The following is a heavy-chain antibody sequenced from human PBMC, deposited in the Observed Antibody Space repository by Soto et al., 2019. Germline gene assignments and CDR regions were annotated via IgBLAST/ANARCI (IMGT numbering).Heavy chain of an antibody. CDR1: GFTFSSYG. CDR2: IWYDGSNK. CDR3: ARLGRIDFWVRYGMDV. V-gene: IGHV3-33*01. J-gene: IGHJ6*02. Sequence: GGSLRLSCAASGFTFSSYGMHWVRQAPGKGLEWVAVIWYDGSNKYYADSVKGRFTISRDNSKNTLYLQMNSLRAADTAVYYCARLGRIDFWVRYGMDVWGQGTTVTVSS. D-gene: IGHD3-3*01.